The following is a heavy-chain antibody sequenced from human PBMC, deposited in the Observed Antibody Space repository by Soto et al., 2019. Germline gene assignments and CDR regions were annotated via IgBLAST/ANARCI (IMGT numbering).Heavy chain of an antibody. CDR3: ARSYGSGAGDAFDI. CDR2: IYTSGST. Sequence: QVQLQESGPGLVKPSETLSLTCTVSGGSISSYYWSWIRQPAGKGLAWIGRIYTSGSTTYNPSLKSRVTMTVATSKNQVSLKLSSVTAADTAVYYCARSYGSGAGDAFDIWGQGTMVTDSS. V-gene: IGHV4-4*07. CDR1: GGSISSYY. J-gene: IGHJ3*02. D-gene: IGHD3-10*01.